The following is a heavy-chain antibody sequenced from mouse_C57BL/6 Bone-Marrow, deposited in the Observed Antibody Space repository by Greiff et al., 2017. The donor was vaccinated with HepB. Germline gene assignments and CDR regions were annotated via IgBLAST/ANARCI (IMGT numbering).Heavy chain of an antibody. CDR2: ISDGGSYT. Sequence: EVQRVESGGGLVKPGGSLKLSCAAPGFTFSSYAMSWVRQTTEKRLEWVATISDGGSYTYYPDNVKGRFTISRDNANNNLYLQTSHLKSEDTALYYGARLGVSLREFGYWGQGTTLTVSS. J-gene: IGHJ2*01. D-gene: IGHD2-13*01. V-gene: IGHV5-4*01. CDR1: GFTFSSYA. CDR3: ARLGVSLREFGY.